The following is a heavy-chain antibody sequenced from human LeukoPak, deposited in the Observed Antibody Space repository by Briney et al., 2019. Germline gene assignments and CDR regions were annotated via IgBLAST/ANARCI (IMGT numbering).Heavy chain of an antibody. CDR1: GFTFDDFA. D-gene: IGHD5-18*01. CDR2: VSWNSGDI. CDR3: AKLYGYSYGYIDF. V-gene: IGHV3-9*01. Sequence: GGSLRLSCAPSGFTFDDFALHWLRHAPGKGREGLSGVSWNSGDIGYADSVKGRFTISRDNAKNSLYLQMNSPRAADTALYYCAKLYGYSYGYIDFSGQGTLVTVSS. J-gene: IGHJ4*02.